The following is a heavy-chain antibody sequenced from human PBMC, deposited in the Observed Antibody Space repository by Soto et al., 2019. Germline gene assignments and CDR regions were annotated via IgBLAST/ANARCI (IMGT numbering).Heavy chain of an antibody. D-gene: IGHD6-6*01. V-gene: IGHV4-30-4*01. CDR2: IYYSGST. Sequence: QVQLQESGPGLVKPSQTLSLTCTVSGGSIRSGDYYWSWIRQPPGKGLEWIGYIYYSGSTYYNPSLKCRVTISVDTSKNQFSLKLSSVTAADTAVYYCARDRSSSSHYYYYGMDVWDQGTTVTVSS. CDR3: ARDRSSSSHYYYYGMDV. CDR1: GGSIRSGDYY. J-gene: IGHJ6*02.